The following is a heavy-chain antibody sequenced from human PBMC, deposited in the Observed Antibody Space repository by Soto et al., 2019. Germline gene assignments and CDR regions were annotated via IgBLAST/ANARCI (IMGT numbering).Heavy chain of an antibody. CDR3: ASGSGDYYYYGMDV. Sequence: QVQLVESGGGVVQPGRSLRLSCAASGFTFSSYAMHWVRQAPGKGLEWVAVISYDGSNKYYADSVKGRFTISRDNSKNPLYLQMNSLRAEDTAVYYCASGSGDYYYYGMDVWGQGTTVTVSS. J-gene: IGHJ6*02. CDR2: ISYDGSNK. D-gene: IGHD3-10*01. V-gene: IGHV3-30-3*01. CDR1: GFTFSSYA.